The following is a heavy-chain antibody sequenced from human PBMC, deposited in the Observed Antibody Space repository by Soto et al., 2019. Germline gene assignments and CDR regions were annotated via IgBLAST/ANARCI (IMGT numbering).Heavy chain of an antibody. CDR1: GGTFSSYA. Sequence: SVKVSCKASGGTFSSYAISWVRQAPGQGLEWMGGIIPIFGTANYAQKFQGRVTITADESTSTAYMELSSLRSEDTAAYYCARDRKPTYYYDSSGYSSFDYWGQGTLVTVSS. J-gene: IGHJ4*02. CDR3: ARDRKPTYYYDSSGYSSFDY. D-gene: IGHD3-22*01. V-gene: IGHV1-69*13. CDR2: IIPIFGTA.